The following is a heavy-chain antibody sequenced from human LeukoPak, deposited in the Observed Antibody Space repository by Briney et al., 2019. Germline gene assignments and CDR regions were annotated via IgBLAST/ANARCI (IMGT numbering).Heavy chain of an antibody. CDR3: ARVVVVVVAAINHWFDP. V-gene: IGHV1-46*01. Sequence: ASVKVSCKASGYTFTSYYMHWVRQAPGQGLEWMGLINPSGSSTSYAQKFQGRLSLTRDMSTSTDYMELSSLRSEDTAVYYCARVVVVVVAAINHWFDPWGQGTLVTVSS. CDR2: INPSGSST. D-gene: IGHD2-15*01. CDR1: GYTFTSYY. J-gene: IGHJ5*02.